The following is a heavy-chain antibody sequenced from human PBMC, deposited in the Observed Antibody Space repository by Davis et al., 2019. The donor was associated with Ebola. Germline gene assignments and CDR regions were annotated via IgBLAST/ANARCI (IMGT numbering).Heavy chain of an antibody. Sequence: LSLTCTVSGGSISSSSYYWGWIRQAPGKGLEWVSYISSSGSTIYYADSVKGRFTISRDNAKNSLYLQMNSLRAEDTAVYYCARAPGYYGSGNRLYYYYGMDVWGQGTTVTVSS. CDR1: GGSISSSSYY. CDR2: ISSSGSTI. D-gene: IGHD3-10*01. V-gene: IGHV3-11*01. CDR3: ARAPGYYGSGNRLYYYYGMDV. J-gene: IGHJ6*02.